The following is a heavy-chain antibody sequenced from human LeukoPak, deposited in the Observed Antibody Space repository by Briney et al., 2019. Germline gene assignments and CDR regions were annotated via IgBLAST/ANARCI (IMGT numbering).Heavy chain of an antibody. CDR3: AKDGIAAAGDAFGI. CDR2: ISGGGGTT. J-gene: IGHJ3*02. D-gene: IGHD6-13*01. Sequence: GGSLRLSCAASGFTFSNYAMSWVRQAPGKGLEWVSAISGGGGTTYYADSVKGRFTISRDNSKNILYLQMNSLRAEDTAVYYCAKDGIAAAGDAFGIWGQGTMVTVSS. CDR1: GFTFSNYA. V-gene: IGHV3-23*01.